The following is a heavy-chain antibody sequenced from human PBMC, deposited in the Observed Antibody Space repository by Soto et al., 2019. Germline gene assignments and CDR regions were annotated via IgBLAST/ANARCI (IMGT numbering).Heavy chain of an antibody. Sequence: QVQLVQSGAEVKKPGSSVKVSCKASGGTFSSYAISWVRQAPGQGLEWMGGIIPIFGTANYAQKLQGRVTITADESTSTAYMELSSLRSEDTAVYYCASTYYDFWSDYYYYYGMDVRGQGTTVTVSS. CDR1: GGTFSSYA. V-gene: IGHV1-69*01. D-gene: IGHD3-3*01. J-gene: IGHJ6*02. CDR3: ASTYYDFWSDYYYYYGMDV. CDR2: IIPIFGTA.